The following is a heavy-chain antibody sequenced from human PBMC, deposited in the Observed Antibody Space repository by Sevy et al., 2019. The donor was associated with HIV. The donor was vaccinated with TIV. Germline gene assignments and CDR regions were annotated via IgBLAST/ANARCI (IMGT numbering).Heavy chain of an antibody. J-gene: IGHJ5*02. V-gene: IGHV3-23*01. D-gene: IGHD6-6*01. Sequence: GGSLRLSCAASGFTFSSYAMSWVRQAPGKGLEWVSAISGSGGSTYYADSVKGRFTISRDNSKNTLYLQMNSLRAEDTAVYYCAKDRGLIAARPAWFDPWGQRTLVTVSS. CDR3: AKDRGLIAARPAWFDP. CDR1: GFTFSSYA. CDR2: ISGSGGST.